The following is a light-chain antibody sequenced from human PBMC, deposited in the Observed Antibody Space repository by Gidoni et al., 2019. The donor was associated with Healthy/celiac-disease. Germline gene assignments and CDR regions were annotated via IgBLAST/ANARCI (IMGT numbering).Light chain of an antibody. J-gene: IGLJ3*02. V-gene: IGLV7-43*01. CDR1: PVAVTSAYY. CDR2: STS. CDR3: LLYYGCAWV. Sequence: QTVVTQEPSLTVSPGGTVTLSCATSPVAVTSAYYPTCSQQKPGQAPRALSYSTSNKHSCPPARSSGSLLGGKSALTLSGVQPEDEAEYYCLLYYGCAWVCGGGTKLTVL.